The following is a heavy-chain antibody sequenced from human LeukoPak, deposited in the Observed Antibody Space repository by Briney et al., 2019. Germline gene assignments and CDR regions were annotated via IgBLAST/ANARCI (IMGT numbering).Heavy chain of an antibody. D-gene: IGHD1-7*01. J-gene: IGHJ5*02. V-gene: IGHV1-69*05. Sequence: SVKVSCKASGGTFSSYAISWVRQAPGQGLEWMGGIIPIFGTANYAQKFQGRVTITTDESTSTAYMELSSLRSEDTAVYYCARDNYAGANWFDPWGQGTPVTVSS. CDR1: GGTFSSYA. CDR2: IIPIFGTA. CDR3: ARDNYAGANWFDP.